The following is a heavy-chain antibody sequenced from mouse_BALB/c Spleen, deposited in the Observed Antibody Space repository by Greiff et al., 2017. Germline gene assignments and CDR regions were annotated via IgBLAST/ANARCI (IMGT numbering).Heavy chain of an antibody. Sequence: EVQLQESGPGLVKPSQSLSLTCSVTGYSITSGYYWNCLRQFPGNKLEWMGYISYDGSNNYNPSLKNRISITRDTSKNQFFLKLNSVTTEDTATYYCERANGYIYYYAMDYWGQGTSVTVSS. CDR1: GYSITSGYY. CDR3: ERANGYIYYYAMDY. CDR2: ISYDGSN. V-gene: IGHV3-6*02. J-gene: IGHJ4*01. D-gene: IGHD1-2*01.